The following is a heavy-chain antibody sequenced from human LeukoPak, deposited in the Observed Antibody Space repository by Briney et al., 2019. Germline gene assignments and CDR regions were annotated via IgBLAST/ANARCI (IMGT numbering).Heavy chain of an antibody. Sequence: GGSLRLSCAASGFSFSDYWMHWVRQAPGKGLEGVSHINADGSATYYPDSVKGRFTISRDNAKNTLYLQMHSLRAEDTAVYCGVRGPFRDCSYSSCTRGNWFDPWGQGTLVTVSS. CDR2: INADGSAT. CDR1: GFSFSDYW. J-gene: IGHJ5*02. CDR3: VRGPFRDCSYSSCTRGNWFDP. D-gene: IGHD6-6*01. V-gene: IGHV3-74*01.